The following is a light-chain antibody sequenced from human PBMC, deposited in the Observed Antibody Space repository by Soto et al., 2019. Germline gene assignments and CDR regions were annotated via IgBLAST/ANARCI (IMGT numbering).Light chain of an antibody. V-gene: IGLV2-14*01. Sequence: QSALTQPASVSGSPGQSITISCTGTSSDVGAYNYVSWYQQHPGKAPKLMIYDVNIRPSGVSNRFSGSKSGNTASLTISGLQAEDEAYYYCTSRTTSTHMEFGGGTKVTVL. J-gene: IGLJ2*01. CDR3: TSRTTSTHME. CDR1: SSDVGAYNY. CDR2: DVN.